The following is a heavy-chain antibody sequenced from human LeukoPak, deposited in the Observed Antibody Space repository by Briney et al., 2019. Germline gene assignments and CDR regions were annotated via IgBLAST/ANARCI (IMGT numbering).Heavy chain of an antibody. CDR1: GGSISSSGYS. V-gene: IGHV4-39*01. CDR3: ARRRYGGSSPDYYYYMDV. Sequence: SETLSLTCTVSGGSISSSGYSWGWIRQPPGKGLEWIGSIHYSGSTYYNPSLKSRVTISVDTSKNQFSLKLSSVTAADTAVYYCARRRYGGSSPDYYYYMDVWGKGTTVTISS. J-gene: IGHJ6*03. D-gene: IGHD1-26*01. CDR2: IHYSGST.